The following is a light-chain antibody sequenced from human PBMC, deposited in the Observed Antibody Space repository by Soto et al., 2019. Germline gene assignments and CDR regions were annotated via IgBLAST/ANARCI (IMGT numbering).Light chain of an antibody. CDR1: SSDVGSYNY. Sequence: QSALTQPASVSGSPGQSITTSCTGTSSDVGSYNYVSWYQQHPGKAPKLMIYGVSDRPSGISSRFSGSKSGNTASLTISGLQTEDEADYYCSSYTDSSTLFGTGTKLTVL. CDR2: GVS. J-gene: IGLJ1*01. V-gene: IGLV2-14*01. CDR3: SSYTDSSTL.